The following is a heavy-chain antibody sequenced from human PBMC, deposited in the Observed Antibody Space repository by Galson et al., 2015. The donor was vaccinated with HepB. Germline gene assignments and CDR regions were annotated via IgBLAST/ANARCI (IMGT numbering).Heavy chain of an antibody. V-gene: IGHV3-21*01. CDR2: ISSRSSYI. J-gene: IGHJ6*02. Sequence: SLRLSCAASGFTFSSYSMNWVRQAPGRGLEWVSSISSRSSYIYYADSVKGRFTISRDNAKSSLYLQMSTLRAEDAAVYYCARDHSVAAYGMDVWGQGTTVTVSS. D-gene: IGHD6-25*01. CDR1: GFTFSSYS. CDR3: ARDHSVAAYGMDV.